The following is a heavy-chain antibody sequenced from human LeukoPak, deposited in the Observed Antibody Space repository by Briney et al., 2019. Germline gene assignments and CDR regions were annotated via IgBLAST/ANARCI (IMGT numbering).Heavy chain of an antibody. Sequence: ASVKVSCKASGYTFTSYVIHWVRQAPGQRLEWMGWINAGNGNTKYSQKFQGRVTITRGTSASTVYVELSSMRSEDTAVYYCARAGEVDLKWLRLGYYFDCWGQGTLVTVSS. J-gene: IGHJ4*02. CDR3: ARAGEVDLKWLRLGYYFDC. D-gene: IGHD5-12*01. V-gene: IGHV1-3*01. CDR2: INAGNGNT. CDR1: GYTFTSYV.